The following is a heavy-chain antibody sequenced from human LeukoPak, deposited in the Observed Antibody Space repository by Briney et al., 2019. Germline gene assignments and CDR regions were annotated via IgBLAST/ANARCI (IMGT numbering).Heavy chain of an antibody. Sequence: GGSLRLSCAASGFTFSSYSMNWVRQAPGKGLEWVSYISSSSGTIYYADSVKGRFTVSRDNGKNSLYLEMNSLRAEDTAVYYCARDLLSGSGAFDIWGQGTIVTVSS. V-gene: IGHV3-48*01. CDR2: ISSSSGTI. D-gene: IGHD3-10*01. CDR3: ARDLLSGSGAFDI. CDR1: GFTFSSYS. J-gene: IGHJ3*02.